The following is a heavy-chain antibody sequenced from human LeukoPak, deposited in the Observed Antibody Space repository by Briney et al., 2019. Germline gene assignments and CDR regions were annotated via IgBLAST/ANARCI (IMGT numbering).Heavy chain of an antibody. J-gene: IGHJ4*02. CDR1: GFTFSNYG. V-gene: IGHV3-21*01. CDR2: ISSSSSYI. D-gene: IGHD2-21*01. CDR3: ANLNLIPGEDYFDY. Sequence: PGRSLRLSCVASGFTFSNYGMHWVRQAPGKGLEWVSSISSSSSYIFYADSVKGRFTVSRDNAKKSLYLQMNSLRAEDTAVYYCANLNLIPGEDYFDYWGQETLVSVSS.